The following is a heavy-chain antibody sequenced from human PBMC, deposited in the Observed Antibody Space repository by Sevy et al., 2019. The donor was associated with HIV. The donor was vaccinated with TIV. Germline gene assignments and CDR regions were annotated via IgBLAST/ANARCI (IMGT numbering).Heavy chain of an antibody. V-gene: IGHV4-39*01. CDR2: IYYSGST. J-gene: IGHJ4*02. CDR1: GGSISSSSYY. CDR3: ARGGYDSSGYYYGY. D-gene: IGHD3-22*01. Sequence: SETLSLTCTVSGGSISSSSYYWGWIRQPPGKGLEWIGSIYYSGSTYYNPSLKSRVTISVDTSKNQFSLKLSSVIAADTAVYYCARGGYDSSGYYYGYWGQGTLVTVSS.